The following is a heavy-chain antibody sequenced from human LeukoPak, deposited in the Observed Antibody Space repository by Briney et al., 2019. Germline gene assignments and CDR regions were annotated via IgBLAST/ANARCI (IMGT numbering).Heavy chain of an antibody. J-gene: IGHJ4*02. D-gene: IGHD3-10*01. CDR3: AKEYDSGGYGAYFDY. CDR1: GFTFSNYG. V-gene: IGHV3-23*01. Sequence: GGSLRLSCAASGFTFSNYGVSWVRQAPGKGLEWVSGIRSAVDTTHYADSVKGRFIISRDNSKNTLSLQLNSLRPEDTALYYCAKEYDSGGYGAYFDYWGQGTLVTVSS. CDR2: IRSAVDTT.